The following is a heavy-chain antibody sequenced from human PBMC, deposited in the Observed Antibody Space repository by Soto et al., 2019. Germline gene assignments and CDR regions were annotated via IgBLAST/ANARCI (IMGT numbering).Heavy chain of an antibody. CDR2: ISYDGSNK. V-gene: IGHV3-30*18. D-gene: IGHD3-10*01. J-gene: IGHJ4*02. CDR3: VKDQVVDGQYHGSSEFVX. Sequence: GGSLRLSCETSAFTFRSYGMHWVRQAPGKGLEWVSSISYDGSNKDYVYSVKGRFTVSRDNSSSTLYLQMYSLRKDDTAVYYCVKDQVVDGQYHGSSEFVXWGRGTVLTVSX. CDR1: AFTFRSYG.